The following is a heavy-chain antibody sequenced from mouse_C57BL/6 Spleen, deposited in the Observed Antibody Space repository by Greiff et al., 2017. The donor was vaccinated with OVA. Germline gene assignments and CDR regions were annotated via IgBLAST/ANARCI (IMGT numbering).Heavy chain of an antibody. Sequence: DVQLQESGGGLVKPGGSLKLSCAASGFTFISYAMSWVRQTPEKRLEWVATISDGGSYTYYPDNVKGRFTISRDNAKNNLYLQMSHLKSEDTAMYYCARKLAWFAYWGQGTLVTVSA. CDR2: ISDGGSYT. CDR3: ARKLAWFAY. CDR1: GFTFISYA. V-gene: IGHV5-4*01. J-gene: IGHJ3*01.